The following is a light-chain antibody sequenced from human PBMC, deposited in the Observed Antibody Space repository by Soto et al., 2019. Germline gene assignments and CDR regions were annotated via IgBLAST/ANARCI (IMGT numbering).Light chain of an antibody. CDR3: SSYTSSSTYD. CDR2: EVS. J-gene: IGLJ1*01. Sequence: QSVLTQPASVSGSPGQSITISCTGTSSDVGGYNYVSWYQQHPGKAPKLMIYEVSNRPSGVSNRFSASKSGNTASLTISGLQAEDEADYYCSSYTSSSTYDFGTGTKVTVL. V-gene: IGLV2-14*01. CDR1: SSDVGGYNY.